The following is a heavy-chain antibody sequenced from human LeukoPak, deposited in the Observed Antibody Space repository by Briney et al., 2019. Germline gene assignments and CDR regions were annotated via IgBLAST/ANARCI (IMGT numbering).Heavy chain of an antibody. V-gene: IGHV1-18*01. J-gene: IGHJ4*02. D-gene: IGHD5-18*01. CDR1: GYTFTTYG. CDR2: ISTYNGNT. CDR3: ARDRMDTGTYFDY. Sequence: ASVKVSCRSSGYTFTTYGITWVRQAPGQGLEWMGWISTYNGNTNYAQKLQGRVTMTTDTSTSAAYMELRSLRSDDTAMYYCARDRMDTGTYFDYWGQGTLVTVSS.